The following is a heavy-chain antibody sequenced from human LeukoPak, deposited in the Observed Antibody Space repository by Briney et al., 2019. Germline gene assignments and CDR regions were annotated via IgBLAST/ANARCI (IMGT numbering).Heavy chain of an antibody. Sequence: GGSPRLSCAASGFTFSSYAMSWVRQAPGKGLEWVSAISGSGGSTYYADSVKGRFTISRDNSKNTLYLQMNSLRAEDTAVYYCAKARTGYSSGWYYFDYWGQGTLVTVSS. V-gene: IGHV3-23*01. CDR3: AKARTGYSSGWYYFDY. J-gene: IGHJ4*02. D-gene: IGHD6-19*01. CDR1: GFTFSSYA. CDR2: ISGSGGST.